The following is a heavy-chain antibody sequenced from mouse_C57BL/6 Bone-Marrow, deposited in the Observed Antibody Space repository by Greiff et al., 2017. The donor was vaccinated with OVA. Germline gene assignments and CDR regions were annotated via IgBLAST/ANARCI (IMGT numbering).Heavy chain of an antibody. D-gene: IGHD2-2*01. CDR3: ARWGLRRAWFAY. V-gene: IGHV1-9*01. CDR2: ILPGSGST. Sequence: VKLQESGAELMKPGASVKLSCKATGYTFTGYWIEWVKQRPGHGLEWIGEILPGSGSTNYNEQFKGKATFTADTSSNTAYMQLSRLTTEDSSIYYCARWGLRRAWFAYWGQGTLVTVSA. J-gene: IGHJ3*01. CDR1: GYTFTGYW.